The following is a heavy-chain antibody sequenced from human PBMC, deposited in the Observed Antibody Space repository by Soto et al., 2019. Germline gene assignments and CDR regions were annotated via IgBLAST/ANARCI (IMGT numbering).Heavy chain of an antibody. CDR1: GFTFDDYA. Sequence: PGGSLRLSCAASGFTFDDYAMHWVRQAPGKGLEWVSGISWNSGSIGYADSVKGRFTISRDNAKNSLYLQMNSLRAEDTALYYCAKDPAPYYYGSGSYYKTPLFDYWGQGTLVTVS. D-gene: IGHD3-10*01. J-gene: IGHJ4*02. CDR2: ISWNSGSI. V-gene: IGHV3-9*01. CDR3: AKDPAPYYYGSGSYYKTPLFDY.